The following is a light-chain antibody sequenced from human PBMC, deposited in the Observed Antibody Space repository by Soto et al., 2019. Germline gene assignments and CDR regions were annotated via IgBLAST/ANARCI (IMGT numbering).Light chain of an antibody. J-gene: IGLJ1*01. V-gene: IGLV2-8*01. CDR3: LSYASTAYV. CDR1: SSDVGGYDY. CDR2: EVT. Sequence: QSALTQPPSASGSPGQSVTISCTGTSSDVGGYDYVSWYQQYPGKTLKLMIFEVTKRPSGVPDRFSGSKSGNTASLTVSGLQAEDEADYYCLSYASTAYVFGTGTKVTV.